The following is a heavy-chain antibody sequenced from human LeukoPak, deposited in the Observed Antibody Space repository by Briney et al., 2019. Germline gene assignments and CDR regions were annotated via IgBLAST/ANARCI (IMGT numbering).Heavy chain of an antibody. J-gene: IGHJ3*02. Sequence: GGPLRLSCAASGFTFISYWLPWVRQAPGKGLLWVSRINTDGSSTSYADSVKGRFTISRDNAKNTLYLQMNSLRAEDTAVYYCARELDAFDIWGQGTMVTVSS. CDR1: GFTFISYW. CDR3: ARELDAFDI. CDR2: INTDGSST. V-gene: IGHV3-74*01.